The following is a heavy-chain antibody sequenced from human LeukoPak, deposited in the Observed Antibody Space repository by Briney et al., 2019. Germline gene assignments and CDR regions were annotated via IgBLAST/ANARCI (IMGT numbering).Heavy chain of an antibody. J-gene: IGHJ6*03. D-gene: IGHD6-6*01. CDR2: IRYDGSNK. CDR3: AKDRQNYYYMDV. CDR1: GFTFSSYG. Sequence: PGGSLRLSCAASGFTFSSYGMHWVRQAPGKGLEWVAFIRYDGSNKYYADSVKGRFTISRDNSKNTLYLQMNSLRAEDTAAYYCAKDRQNYYYMDVWGKGTTVTISS. V-gene: IGHV3-30*02.